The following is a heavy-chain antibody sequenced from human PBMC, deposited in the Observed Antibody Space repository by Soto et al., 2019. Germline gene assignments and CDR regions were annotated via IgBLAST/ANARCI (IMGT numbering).Heavy chain of an antibody. V-gene: IGHV3-9*01. CDR3: AKDNPLWGDYSDGEAFDI. D-gene: IGHD4-17*01. Sequence: SLRLSCAASGFTFDDYAMHWVRQAPGKGLEWVSGISWNSGSIGYADSVKGRFTISRDNAKNSLYLQMNSLRAEDTALYYCAKDNPLWGDYSDGEAFDIWGQGTMVTVSS. CDR2: ISWNSGSI. J-gene: IGHJ3*02. CDR1: GFTFDDYA.